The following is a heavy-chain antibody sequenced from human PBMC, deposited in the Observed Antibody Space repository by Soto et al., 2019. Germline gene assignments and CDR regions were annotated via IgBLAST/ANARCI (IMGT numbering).Heavy chain of an antibody. D-gene: IGHD2-2*01. CDR3: ASGPAAILALPTSYFDY. V-gene: IGHV4-39*01. J-gene: IGHJ4*02. CDR2: IYYSGST. CDR1: GGSISSSSYY. Sequence: SETLSLTCTVSGGSISSSSYYWGWIRQPPGKGLEWIGSIYYSGSTYYNPSLKSRVTISVDTSKNQFSLKLSSVTAADTAVYYCASGPAAILALPTSYFDYWGQGTLVTVSS.